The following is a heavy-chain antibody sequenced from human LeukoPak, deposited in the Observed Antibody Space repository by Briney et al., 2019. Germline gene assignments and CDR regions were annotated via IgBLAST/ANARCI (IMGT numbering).Heavy chain of an antibody. J-gene: IGHJ4*02. CDR1: GGSIDSGSFY. CDR3: ARGDRLHAGGNGPDY. V-gene: IGHV4-39*01. Sequence: SETLSLTCIVSGGSIDSGSFYWAWIRQPPGEGLEWIGSLHYSGSTYYNPSLKSRVTISVDTSKNQFSLRLNSVAAADTAVYYCARGDRLHAGGNGPDYWGQGILATVSS. D-gene: IGHD4-23*01. CDR2: LHYSGST.